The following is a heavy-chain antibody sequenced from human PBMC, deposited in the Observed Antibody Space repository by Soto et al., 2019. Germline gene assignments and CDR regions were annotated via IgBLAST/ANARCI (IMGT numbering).Heavy chain of an antibody. J-gene: IGHJ5*02. CDR1: GGTFSSYT. CDR3: AGLMTTVVSNWFDP. CDR2: ISSSSNYI. Sequence: GGSLRLSCAASGGTFSSYTMNRVRQAPGKGLESVASISSSSNYIYYADSGKGRFTISRDNAKNSLYLKMNSLRAGDTAVYYCAGLMTTVVSNWFDPWGQGTLVTVSS. V-gene: IGHV3-21*01. D-gene: IGHD4-17*01.